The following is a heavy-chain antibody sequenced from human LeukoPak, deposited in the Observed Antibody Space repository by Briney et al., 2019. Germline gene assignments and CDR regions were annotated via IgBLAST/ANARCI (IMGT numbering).Heavy chain of an antibody. Sequence: GGSLRLSCAVSGFTFSSCSMNWVRQAPGKGLEWVSYISSSSSTIYYADSVKGRFTISRDNSKNTLYLQMNSLRAEDTAVYYCARDNGNKYYFDYWGQGTLVTVSS. CDR3: ARDNGNKYYFDY. CDR2: ISSSSSTI. D-gene: IGHD2-8*01. V-gene: IGHV3-48*01. CDR1: GFTFSSCS. J-gene: IGHJ4*02.